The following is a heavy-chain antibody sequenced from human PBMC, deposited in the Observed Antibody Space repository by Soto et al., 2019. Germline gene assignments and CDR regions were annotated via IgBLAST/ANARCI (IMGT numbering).Heavy chain of an antibody. Sequence: GGSLRLSCAASGFTFSSYAMSWVRQAPGKGLEWVSAISGSGGSTYYADSVKGRFTISRDNSKNTLYLQMNSLRAEDTAVYYCAKDLIYDSSGYYSAGAFYFDYWGQGTLVTVSS. CDR3: AKDLIYDSSGYYSAGAFYFDY. CDR2: ISGSGGST. CDR1: GFTFSSYA. D-gene: IGHD3-22*01. V-gene: IGHV3-23*01. J-gene: IGHJ4*02.